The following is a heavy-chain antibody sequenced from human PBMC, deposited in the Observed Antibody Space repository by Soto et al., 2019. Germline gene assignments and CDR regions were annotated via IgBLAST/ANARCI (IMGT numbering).Heavy chain of an antibody. CDR3: ARDGSSTSCYTDVCGWFDP. J-gene: IGHJ5*02. Sequence: LPEPLSLTCSVYGGSSIGYYWSWIRQPPGKGLEWIGEINHSGSTNYNPSLKSRVTISVDTSKNQFSLKLSSVTAADTAVYYCARDGSSTSCYTDVCGWFDPWGQGTLVTAPQ. CDR1: GGSSIGYY. CDR2: INHSGST. D-gene: IGHD2-2*02. V-gene: IGHV4-34*01.